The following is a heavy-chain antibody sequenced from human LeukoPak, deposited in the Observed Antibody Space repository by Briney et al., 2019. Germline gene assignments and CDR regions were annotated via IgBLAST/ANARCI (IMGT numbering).Heavy chain of an antibody. D-gene: IGHD1-1*01. V-gene: IGHV4-34*01. CDR2: INHSGST. CDR3: ARVELERRTFDY. J-gene: IGHJ4*02. Sequence: SETPSLTCAVYGGSFSGYYWSWIRQPPGKGLEWIGEINHSGSTNYNPSLKSRVTISEDTSKNQFSLKLSSVTAADTAVYYCARVELERRTFDYWGQGTLVTVSS. CDR1: GGSFSGYY.